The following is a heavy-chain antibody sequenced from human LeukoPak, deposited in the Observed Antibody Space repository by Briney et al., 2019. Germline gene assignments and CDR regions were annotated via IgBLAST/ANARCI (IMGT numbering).Heavy chain of an antibody. Sequence: ASVKVSFKASGYTVTTYVMNWVRQAPGQGLEWMGWINTNTGNPTYAQGFTGRFVFSLDTSVSTAYLQISSLKAEDTAVYYCARVGQPIYYYYMDVWGKGTTVTVSS. CDR1: GYTVTTYV. CDR2: INTNTGNP. CDR3: ARVGQPIYYYYMDV. J-gene: IGHJ6*03. V-gene: IGHV7-4-1*02. D-gene: IGHD2-2*01.